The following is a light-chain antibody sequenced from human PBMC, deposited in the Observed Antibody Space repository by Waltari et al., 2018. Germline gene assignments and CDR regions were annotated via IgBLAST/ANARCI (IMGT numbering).Light chain of an antibody. CDR1: PSVSGW. CDR2: KAS. Sequence: DIQMTQSPSTLSASVADRLTFTCRASPSVSGWLAWYQQKPGKAPKLLIYKASSLQSGVSSRFSGSGSGTEFTLTISSLQPDDSATYYCQQYKSYPLTFGGGTKVEI. V-gene: IGKV1-5*03. CDR3: QQYKSYPLT. J-gene: IGKJ4*01.